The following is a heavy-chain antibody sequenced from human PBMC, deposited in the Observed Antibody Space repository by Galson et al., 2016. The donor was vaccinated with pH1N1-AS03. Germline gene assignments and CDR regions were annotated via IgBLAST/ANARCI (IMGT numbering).Heavy chain of an antibody. CDR2: INTDSGGT. V-gene: IGHV1-2*02. Sequence: SVKVSCKASGYAFTDYYMHLLRQAPGQGLEWMAWINTDSGGTDYAQKFQGRVTMTRDASISTTYMELSSLRSDDTAVYYCVRGSPHSSSTNYAFEFWGRGTVVTVSS. CDR1: GYAFTDYY. J-gene: IGHJ3*01. D-gene: IGHD6-13*01. CDR3: VRGSPHSSSTNYAFEF.